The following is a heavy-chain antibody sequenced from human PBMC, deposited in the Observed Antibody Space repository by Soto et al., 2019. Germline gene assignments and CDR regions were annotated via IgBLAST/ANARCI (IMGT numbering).Heavy chain of an antibody. CDR2: ISGSGFKK. Sequence: PGGSLRLSCAASGLIFENFGMSWVRQAPGKGLKWISSISGSGFKKYYADSVKGRFTISRDNSKSTVYLELNNLSAEDTAVYHCAKNQGVELVPLATVDWFDPWGQGSVVTVSS. V-gene: IGHV3-23*01. J-gene: IGHJ5*02. D-gene: IGHD1-26*01. CDR1: GLIFENFG. CDR3: AKNQGVELVPLATVDWFDP.